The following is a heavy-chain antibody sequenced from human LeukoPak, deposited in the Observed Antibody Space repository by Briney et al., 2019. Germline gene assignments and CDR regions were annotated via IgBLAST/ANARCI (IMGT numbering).Heavy chain of an antibody. V-gene: IGHV1-69*01. J-gene: IGHJ5*02. CDR1: GGTFSSYA. CDR3: ARAPDYGDYVGWFDP. CDR2: IIPIFGTA. D-gene: IGHD4-17*01. Sequence: SVKVSCKASGGTFSSYAISWVRQAPGQGLEWMGGIIPIFGTANYAQKFQGRVTITADESTSTAYMELSSLRSEDTAVYYCARAPDYGDYVGWFDPWGQGTLVTVSS.